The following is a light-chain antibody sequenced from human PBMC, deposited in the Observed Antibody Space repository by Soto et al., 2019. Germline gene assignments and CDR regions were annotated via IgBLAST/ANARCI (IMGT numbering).Light chain of an antibody. J-gene: IGLJ1*01. Sequence: QYALTQPRSVSGSPGQSVTISCTGTSSDVGGYNYVSWYQQHPGKAPKLMIYDVSKRPSGVPDRFSGSKSGNTASLTISGLQDEDEADYYCCSYAGSYTHVFGTGTKVTVL. V-gene: IGLV2-11*01. CDR2: DVS. CDR3: CSYAGSYTHV. CDR1: SSDVGGYNY.